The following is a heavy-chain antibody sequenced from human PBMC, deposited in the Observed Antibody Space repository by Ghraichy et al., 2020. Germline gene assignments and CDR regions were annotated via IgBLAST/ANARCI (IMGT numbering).Heavy chain of an antibody. CDR1: GGSFSGYY. Sequence: SETLSLTCAVYGGSFSGYYWSWIRQPPGKGLEWIGEINHSGSTNYNPSLKSRVTISVDTSKNQFSLKLSSVTAADTAVYYCARGVLRFLEWSSNRNWFDPWGQGTLVTVSS. D-gene: IGHD3-3*01. V-gene: IGHV4-34*01. CDR2: INHSGST. J-gene: IGHJ5*02. CDR3: ARGVLRFLEWSSNRNWFDP.